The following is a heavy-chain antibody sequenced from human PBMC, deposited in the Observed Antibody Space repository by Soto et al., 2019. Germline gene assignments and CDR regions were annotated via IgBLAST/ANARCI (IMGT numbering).Heavy chain of an antibody. CDR1: GFSLSATGVG. V-gene: IGHV2-5*02. J-gene: IGHJ4*02. CDR3: AHRSTRGDFDY. Sequence: QITLKESGPPLVKPTQTLTLTCTFSGFSLSATGVGVGWIRQPPGKALEWLALIYWDDDKRYSPSLKTRLTXAXXTSKNQVVLTMTNMDPVDTATYYCAHRSTRGDFDYWGQGTLVTVSS. D-gene: IGHD3-16*01. CDR2: IYWDDDK.